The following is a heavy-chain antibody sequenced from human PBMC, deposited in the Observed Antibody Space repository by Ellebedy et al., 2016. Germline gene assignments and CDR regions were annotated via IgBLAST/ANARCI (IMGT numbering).Heavy chain of an antibody. V-gene: IGHV1-18*01. CDR2: ISAYNGNT. Sequence: ASVKVSCKASGYTFTSYGISWVRQAPGQGLEWMGWISAYNGNTNYAQKLQGRVTMTTDTSTSTAYMELRSLRSDDTAVYYCARDEEVGSGDGIDFDYWGQGTLVTVSS. CDR3: ARDEEVGSGDGIDFDY. J-gene: IGHJ4*02. D-gene: IGHD2-15*01. CDR1: GYTFTSYG.